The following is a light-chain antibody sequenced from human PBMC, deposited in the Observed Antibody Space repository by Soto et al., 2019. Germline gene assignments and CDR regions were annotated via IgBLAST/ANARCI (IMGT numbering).Light chain of an antibody. Sequence: QSALTQPVSVSGSPGQSITISCTGTSSDVGGYNYVSWYQQYPGKAPKVMIFDVSNRPSGVSDRFSGSKSGNTAFLTISGLQAEDEADYYCSSYTSSSTRLFGGGTKVTVL. J-gene: IGLJ3*02. V-gene: IGLV2-14*01. CDR2: DVS. CDR1: SSDVGGYNY. CDR3: SSYTSSSTRL.